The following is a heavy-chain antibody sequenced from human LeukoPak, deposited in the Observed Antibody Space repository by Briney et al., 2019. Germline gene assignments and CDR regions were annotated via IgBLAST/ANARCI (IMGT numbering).Heavy chain of an antibody. CDR1: GYSISSGYY. V-gene: IGHV4-38-2*02. Sequence: SETLSLTCTVSGYSISSGYYWGWIRQPPGKGLEWIGSIYHSGSTYYNPSLKSRVTISVDTSKNQFSLKLSSVTSACTAVYYCARVSDDDFDIWGQGTMVTVSS. CDR2: IYHSGST. CDR3: ARVSDDDFDI. J-gene: IGHJ3*02.